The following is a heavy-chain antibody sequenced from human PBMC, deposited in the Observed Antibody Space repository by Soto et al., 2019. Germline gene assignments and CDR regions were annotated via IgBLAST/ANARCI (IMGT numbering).Heavy chain of an antibody. D-gene: IGHD2-8*01. CDR3: ARGHSADSSKGVGSFSYNSEIDV. J-gene: IGHJ6*02. Sequence: ASVKVSCKASGYSFTDYHIHWVRQAPGRGLEWLGRINPKSGGTSTAQKFQGWVTMTRDRSISTVYMELTRLRSDDTSVYFCARGHSADSSKGVGSFSYNSEIDVWGQGTTVTVSS. CDR1: GYSFTDYH. V-gene: IGHV1-2*04. CDR2: INPKSGGT.